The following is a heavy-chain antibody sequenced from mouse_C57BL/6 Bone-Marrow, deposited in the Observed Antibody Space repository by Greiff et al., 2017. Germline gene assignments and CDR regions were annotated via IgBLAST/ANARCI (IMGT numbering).Heavy chain of an antibody. D-gene: IGHD2-3*01. J-gene: IGHJ2*01. CDR2: IDPETGGT. CDR1: GYTFTDYE. V-gene: IGHV1-15*01. CDR3: TRGLYDGYSFDY. Sequence: QVQLQQSGAELVRPGASVTLSCKASGYTFTDYEMHWVKQTPVHGLEWIGAIDPETGGTAYNQKFKGKAILTADKSSSTAYMELRSLTSEDSAVYYCTRGLYDGYSFDYWGQGTTLTVSS.